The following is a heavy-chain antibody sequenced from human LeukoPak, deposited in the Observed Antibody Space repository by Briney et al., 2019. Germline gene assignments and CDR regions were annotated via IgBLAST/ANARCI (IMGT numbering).Heavy chain of an antibody. CDR1: GGSFSGYY. CDR3: ARRLDGSGWYDDY. CDR2: INHSGST. D-gene: IGHD6-19*01. V-gene: IGHV4-34*01. J-gene: IGHJ4*02. Sequence: SETLSLTCAVYGGSFSGYYWSWIRQPPGKGLEWIGGINHSGSTNYNPSLKSRVTISVDTSKNQFSLKLSSVTAADTAVYYCARRLDGSGWYDDYWGQGTLVAVSS.